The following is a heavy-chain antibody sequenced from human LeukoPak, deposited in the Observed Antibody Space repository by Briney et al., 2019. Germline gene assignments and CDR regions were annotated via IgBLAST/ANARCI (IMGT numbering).Heavy chain of an antibody. CDR2: ISHSGST. J-gene: IGHJ3*02. Sequence: PSETLSLTCAVSGASISNSICWSWVRQPPGKGLEWIGEISHSGSTNYNPSLKSRVTISVDTSKNQFSLKLSSVTAADTAVYYCARGAYGYSLGHAFDIWGQGTMVTVSS. D-gene: IGHD6-13*01. CDR3: ARGAYGYSLGHAFDI. CDR1: GASISNSIC. V-gene: IGHV4-4*02.